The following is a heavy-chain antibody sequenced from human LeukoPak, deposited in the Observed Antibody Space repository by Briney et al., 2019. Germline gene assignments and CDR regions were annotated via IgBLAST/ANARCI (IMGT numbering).Heavy chain of an antibody. CDR3: ARALMRGLVYY. D-gene: IGHD3-22*01. J-gene: IGHJ4*02. CDR2: ISSSGSTI. CDR1: GFTFSDYY. V-gene: IGHV3-11*04. Sequence: GGSLRLSCAASGFTFSDYYMSWTRQAPGKGLEWVSYISSSGSTIYYADSVKGRFTISRDNAKNSLYLQMNSLRAEDTAVYYCARALMRGLVYYWGQGTLVTVSS.